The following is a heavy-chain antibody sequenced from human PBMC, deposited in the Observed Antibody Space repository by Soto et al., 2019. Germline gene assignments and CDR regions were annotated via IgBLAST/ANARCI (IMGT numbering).Heavy chain of an antibody. D-gene: IGHD1-26*01. V-gene: IGHV3-23*01. CDR2: ISGGGRFS. J-gene: IGHJ4*02. CDR3: AKSGPTNYFDF. CDR1: GLTFSTYA. Sequence: GGSLRLSCAASGLTFSTYAMSWVRQAPGKGLEWVSTISGGGRFSYYADSVKGRFTISRDDSKTILFLQMNSLRAEDSAVYYCAKSGPTNYFDFWGQGSLVTVSS.